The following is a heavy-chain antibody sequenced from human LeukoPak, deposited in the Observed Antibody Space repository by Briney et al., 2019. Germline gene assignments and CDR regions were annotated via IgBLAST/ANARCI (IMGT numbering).Heavy chain of an antibody. CDR1: GFTFSSYG. CDR2: ISYDGSNK. V-gene: IGHV3-30*18. CDR3: AKGRDYYDSSGYYSLDY. D-gene: IGHD3-22*01. J-gene: IGHJ4*02. Sequence: PGGSLRLSCAASGFTFSSYGMHWVRQAPGKGLEWVAVISYDGSNKYYADSVKGRFTISRDNFKNTLYLQMNSLKAEDTAVYYCAKGRDYYDSSGYYSLDYWGQGTLVTVSS.